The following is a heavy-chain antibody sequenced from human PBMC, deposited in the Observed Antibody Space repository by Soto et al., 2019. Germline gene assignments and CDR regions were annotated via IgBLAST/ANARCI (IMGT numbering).Heavy chain of an antibody. D-gene: IGHD3-9*01. CDR1: GFTFSSYW. Sequence: PGGSLRLSCAASGFTFSSYWMHWVRQAPGKGLVWVSRINSSGVNTYYADSVKGRFAISRDNSKNTLYLQMNTLRAEDTAVYYCAKQYYDILTGSDYWGQGTLVTVSS. V-gene: IGHV3-23*01. CDR3: AKQYYDILTGSDY. J-gene: IGHJ4*02. CDR2: INSSGVNT.